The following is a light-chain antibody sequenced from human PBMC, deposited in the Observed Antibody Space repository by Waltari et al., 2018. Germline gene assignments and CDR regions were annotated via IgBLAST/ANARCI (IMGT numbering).Light chain of an antibody. CDR3: QQYDGSVVT. CDR2: GAS. V-gene: IGKV3-20*01. CDR1: QTILGSW. J-gene: IGKJ4*01. Sequence: EIVLTQSPGTLSVSPGEGYPVPCRASQTILGSWLTWYHQKPGQAPRLLIYGASNRAPGIPDRFSGSWSGTDFTLTISRLEPEDSAVYYCQQYDGSVVTFGGGTKVEIK.